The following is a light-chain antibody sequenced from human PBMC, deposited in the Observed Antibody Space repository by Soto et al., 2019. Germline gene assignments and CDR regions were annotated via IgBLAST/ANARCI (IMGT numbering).Light chain of an antibody. Sequence: IQLTQSPSSLSASVGDRVTITCRASQGISSYLAWYQQKPGKAPKLLIYAASTLQSGVPSRFSGSRSGTDCTLTISSLQPEDFATYYCQQLNSYPSTFGQGTRLEIK. J-gene: IGKJ5*01. CDR1: QGISSY. CDR3: QQLNSYPST. V-gene: IGKV1-9*01. CDR2: AAS.